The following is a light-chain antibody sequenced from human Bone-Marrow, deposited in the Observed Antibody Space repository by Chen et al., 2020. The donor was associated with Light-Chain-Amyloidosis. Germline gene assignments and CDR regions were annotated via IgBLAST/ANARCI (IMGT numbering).Light chain of an antibody. J-gene: IGKJ4*01. CDR3: QQSSTFPLT. Sequence: DIQMTQSPSSVSASVGDRVSITCRASQAIRTWIAWYQQKPGKAPRLLIYGASTLESGVPSRFSGSGSGTDFRFTISNLQPEDYATYCCQQSSTFPLTFGGGTKVEN. CDR2: GAS. V-gene: IGKV1-12*01. CDR1: QAIRTW.